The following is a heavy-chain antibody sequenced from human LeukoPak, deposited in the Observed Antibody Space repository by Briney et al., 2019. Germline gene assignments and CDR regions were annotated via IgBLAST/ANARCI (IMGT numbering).Heavy chain of an antibody. D-gene: IGHD3-10*01. CDR1: GGSISSYY. J-gene: IGHJ3*02. Sequence: PSETLSLTCTVSGGSISSYYWSWLRQPPGKGLEWIGYIYYSGSTNYNPSLKSRVTISVDTSKNQFSLKLSSVTAADTAVYYCARDLGTGDYLAFDIWGQGTMVTVSS. V-gene: IGHV4-59*01. CDR2: IYYSGST. CDR3: ARDLGTGDYLAFDI.